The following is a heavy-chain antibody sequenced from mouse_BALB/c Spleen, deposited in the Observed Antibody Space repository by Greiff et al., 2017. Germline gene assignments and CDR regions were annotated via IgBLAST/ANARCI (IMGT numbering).Heavy chain of an antibody. CDR2: IYWDDDK. V-gene: IGHV8-12*01. J-gene: IGHJ1*01. D-gene: IGHD2-2*01. Sequence: QVTLKVSGPGILQPSQTLSLTCSFSGFSLSTSGMGVSWIRQPSGKGLEWLAHIYWDDDKRYNPSLKSRLTISKDTSRNQVFLKITSVDTADTATYYCARRRRLPDWYFDVWGAGTTVTVSS. CDR3: ARRRRLPDWYFDV. CDR1: GFSLSTSGMG.